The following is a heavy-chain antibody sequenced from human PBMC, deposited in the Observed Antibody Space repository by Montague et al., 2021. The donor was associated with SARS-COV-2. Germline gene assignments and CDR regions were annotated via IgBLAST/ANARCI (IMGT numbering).Heavy chain of an antibody. V-gene: IGHV4-34*01. CDR1: GGSFSGYY. Sequence: SETLSLTCAVYGGSFSGYYWGWIRQPPGKGLEWIGEINHSGSTNYNPSLKSRVTISVDTSKNQFSLKLSSVTAADTAVYYCARARQDVVVPALGIGAYYYYYYMDVWGKGTPVTVSS. J-gene: IGHJ6*03. D-gene: IGHD2-2*01. CDR3: ARARQDVVVPALGIGAYYYYYYMDV. CDR2: INHSGST.